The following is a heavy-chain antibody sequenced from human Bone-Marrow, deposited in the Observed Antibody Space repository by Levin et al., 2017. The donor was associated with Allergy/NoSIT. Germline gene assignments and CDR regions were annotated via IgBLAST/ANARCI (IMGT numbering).Heavy chain of an antibody. V-gene: IGHV3-30*18. D-gene: IGHD6-19*01. CDR3: AKEGHTTGWTYGDY. CDR2: ISYDGNEI. CDR1: GFPFSDYG. Sequence: GGSLRLSCAASGFPFSDYGMHWVRQAPGKGLEWVAVISYDGNEIHYADSMKGRFTISRDNSKNTLYLQMNGLRVEDTAIYYCAKEGHTTGWTYGDYWGQGNLVTVSS. J-gene: IGHJ4*02.